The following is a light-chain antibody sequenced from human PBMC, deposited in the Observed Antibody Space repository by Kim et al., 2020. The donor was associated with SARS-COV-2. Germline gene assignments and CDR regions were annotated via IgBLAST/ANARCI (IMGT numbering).Light chain of an antibody. J-gene: IGKJ1*01. CDR3: QEYKSDSWT. V-gene: IGKV1-5*01. CDR1: QSINIW. Sequence: GDRVTITCRASQSINIWLAWYQQKPGKAPNLLMYDASILESGVPSRFSGSGSGTHFTLTISSLQPDDFATYYCQEYKSDSWTFGQGTKVDIK. CDR2: DAS.